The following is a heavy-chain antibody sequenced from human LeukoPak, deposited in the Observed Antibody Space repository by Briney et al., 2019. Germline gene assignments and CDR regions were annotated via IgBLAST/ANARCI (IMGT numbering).Heavy chain of an antibody. D-gene: IGHD5-18*01. CDR2: ISWNSDSI. CDR3: ARDARGYSDGFGC. V-gene: IGHV3-9*01. Sequence: GGSLRLSCAASGFTFDDYAMHWVRQAPGKGLEWVSGISWNSDSIGYADSVKGRFTISRDNAKNSLYLQMNSLRAEDTAVYYCARDARGYSDGFGCWGQGTLVTVSS. J-gene: IGHJ4*02. CDR1: GFTFDDYA.